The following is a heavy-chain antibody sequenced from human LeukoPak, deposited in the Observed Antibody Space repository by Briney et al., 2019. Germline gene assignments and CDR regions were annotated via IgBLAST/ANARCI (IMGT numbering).Heavy chain of an antibody. CDR1: GFTFSSYA. D-gene: IGHD2-15*01. CDR2: ISGSGTDT. V-gene: IGHV3-23*01. Sequence: GGSLRLSCGGSGFTFSSYAMSWVRQAPGKGLEWVSAISGSGTDTFYANSVKGRFTISRDNPKNTLYLQMNSLRAEDTAVYYCAKGGGSSCYSPSDYWGQGTLVTVSS. CDR3: AKGGGSSCYSPSDY. J-gene: IGHJ4*02.